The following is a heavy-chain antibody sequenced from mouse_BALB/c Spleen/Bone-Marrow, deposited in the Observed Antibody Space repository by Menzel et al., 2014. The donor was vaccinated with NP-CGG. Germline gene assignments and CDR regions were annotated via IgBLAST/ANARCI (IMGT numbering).Heavy chain of an antibody. CDR1: GYSFTSYW. D-gene: IGHD5-1*01. CDR2: IYPGNSNT. V-gene: IGHV1-5*01. J-gene: IGHJ2*01. CDR3: TVSLTSYYFDY. Sequence: VQLQQSGTVLARPGASVKMSCKASGYSFTSYWMHWVKQRPGQGLEWIGAIYPGNSNTNYNQKFKGKAKLTAVTSASTAYIEFSSLTNEDSAVYYCTVSLTSYYFDYWGQGTTLTGSS.